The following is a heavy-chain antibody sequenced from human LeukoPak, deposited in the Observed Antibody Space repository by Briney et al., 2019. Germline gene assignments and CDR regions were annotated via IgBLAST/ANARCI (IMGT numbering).Heavy chain of an antibody. CDR3: ARDSQAYCSGGRCSMFDY. CDR2: ISGSSSYI. J-gene: IGHJ4*02. D-gene: IGHD2-15*01. V-gene: IGHV3-21*01. CDR1: GFTFSSYS. Sequence: GGSLRLSCAASGFTFSSYSMNWVRQAPGKGLEWVSSISGSSSYIYYADSVKGRLTISRDNARNSLYLQMNSLRAEDTAVYYCARDSQAYCSGGRCSMFDYWGQGNLVTVSS.